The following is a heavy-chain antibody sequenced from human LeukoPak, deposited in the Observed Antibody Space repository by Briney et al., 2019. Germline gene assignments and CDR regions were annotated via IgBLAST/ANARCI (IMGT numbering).Heavy chain of an antibody. Sequence: SETLSLTCTVSGGSISSGGYYWSWIRQHPGKGLEWIGYIYYSGSTYYNPSLKSRVTIPVDTSKNQFSLKLSSVTAADTAVYYCATQTMQNAFDIWGQGTMVTVSS. V-gene: IGHV4-31*03. D-gene: IGHD4/OR15-4a*01. CDR2: IYYSGST. CDR1: GGSISSGGYY. CDR3: ATQTMQNAFDI. J-gene: IGHJ3*02.